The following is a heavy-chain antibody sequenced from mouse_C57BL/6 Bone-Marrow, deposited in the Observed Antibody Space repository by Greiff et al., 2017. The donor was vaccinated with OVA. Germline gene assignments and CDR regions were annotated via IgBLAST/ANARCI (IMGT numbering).Heavy chain of an antibody. CDR3: ARGGDNDGVADY. D-gene: IGHD2-4*01. CDR1: GYTFTSYW. V-gene: IGHV1-64*01. CDR2: IHPNSGST. Sequence: QVKLQQPGAELVKPGASVKLSCKASGYTFTSYWMHWVKQRPGQGLEWIGMIHPNSGSTNYNEKFKSKATLTVDKSSSTAYMQLSSLTSEDSAVEYCARGGDNDGVADYWGQGTSVTVSS. J-gene: IGHJ4*01.